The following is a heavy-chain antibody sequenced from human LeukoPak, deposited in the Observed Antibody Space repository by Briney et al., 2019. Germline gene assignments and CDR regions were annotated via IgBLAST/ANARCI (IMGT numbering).Heavy chain of an antibody. D-gene: IGHD3-16*01. J-gene: IGHJ3*01. Sequence: GGSLRLSCAASGFTFSSFWMYWVRQAPGKGLVWVSRINSDGGSTTYADSVKGRFTISRDNAKNTVYLQMNSLRAEDTAAYYRARRRERGASDAFAFWGQGTMVTVSS. CDR2: INSDGGST. V-gene: IGHV3-74*01. CDR1: GFTFSSFW. CDR3: ARRRERGASDAFAF.